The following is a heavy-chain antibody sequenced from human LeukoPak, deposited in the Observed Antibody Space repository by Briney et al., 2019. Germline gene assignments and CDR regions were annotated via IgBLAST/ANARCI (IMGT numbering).Heavy chain of an antibody. CDR2: FSYSGST. Sequence: SETLSLTCSVSGVSISTYYWIWIRQPPAKGLEWMGFFSYSGSTNYNPSLKSRVTISADTSKNQFSLKLRSVTAADTAVYYCARDDDTAGIDYWGQGTLVTVSS. V-gene: IGHV4-59*01. CDR1: GVSISTYY. D-gene: IGHD1-1*01. J-gene: IGHJ4*02. CDR3: ARDDDTAGIDY.